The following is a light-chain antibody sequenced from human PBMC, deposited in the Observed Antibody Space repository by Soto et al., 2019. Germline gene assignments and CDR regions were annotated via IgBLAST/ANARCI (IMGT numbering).Light chain of an antibody. CDR2: GAS. Sequence: EIVLTQSPGTLSLSPGERATLSCRASQIVRTNYLAWFQHKPGQAPRLLIYGASSRATGIPDRFSGSGSGTDFTLTINRLEPEDFAVYFCQQYSDSPLTFGGGTKVEIK. V-gene: IGKV3-20*01. CDR1: QIVRTNY. J-gene: IGKJ4*01. CDR3: QQYSDSPLT.